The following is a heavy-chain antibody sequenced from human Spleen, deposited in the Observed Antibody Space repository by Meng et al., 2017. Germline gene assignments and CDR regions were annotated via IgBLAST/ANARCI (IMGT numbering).Heavy chain of an antibody. CDR1: GFTFSSYA. J-gene: IGHJ4*02. D-gene: IGHD2-15*01. V-gene: IGHV3-30*01. Sequence: GGSLRLSCAASGFTFSSYAMHWVRQAPGKGLEWVAVISYDGSNKYYADSVKGRFTISRDNSKNTLYLQMNSLRAEDTAVYYCARERYCSGGSCYYFDYWGQGKLV. CDR2: ISYDGSNK. CDR3: ARERYCSGGSCYYFDY.